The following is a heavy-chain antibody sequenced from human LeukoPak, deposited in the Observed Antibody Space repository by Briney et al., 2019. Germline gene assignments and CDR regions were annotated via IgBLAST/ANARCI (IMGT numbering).Heavy chain of an antibody. CDR1: GFTFSSYS. Sequence: GGSLRLSCAASGFTFSSYSMNWVRQAPGKGLEWVSYISSSSSTIYYADSVKGRFTFSRDNDKNSLYLQMNSLRAEDTAVYYCARDSSGYDFWSGYYTWPKGDAFDIWGQGTMVTVSS. V-gene: IGHV3-48*01. CDR3: ARDSSGYDFWSGYYTWPKGDAFDI. D-gene: IGHD3-3*01. CDR2: ISSSSSTI. J-gene: IGHJ3*02.